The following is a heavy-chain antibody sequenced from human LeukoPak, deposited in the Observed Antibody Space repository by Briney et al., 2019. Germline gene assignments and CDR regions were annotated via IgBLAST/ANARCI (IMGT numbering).Heavy chain of an antibody. Sequence: PSETLSLTCAVYGGSFSGSYWSWIRQPPGKGLGWLGSIYYSGSTSYNPSLKRRVTISVDTSKNQFSLKLSAVTAADTAVYYCARRIDLAGSTFDYWGQGALVTVSS. CDR2: IYYSGST. D-gene: IGHD3-9*01. CDR1: GGSFSGSY. J-gene: IGHJ4*02. V-gene: IGHV4-34*01. CDR3: ARRIDLAGSTFDY.